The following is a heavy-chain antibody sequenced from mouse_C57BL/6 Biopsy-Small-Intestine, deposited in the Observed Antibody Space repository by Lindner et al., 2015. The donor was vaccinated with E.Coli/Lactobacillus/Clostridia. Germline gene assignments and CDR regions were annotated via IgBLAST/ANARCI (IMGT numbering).Heavy chain of an antibody. V-gene: IGHV1-81*01. D-gene: IGHD1-1*01. CDR3: ARDSSSWYYYYHGMDV. CDR1: GYTFTSYG. J-gene: IGHJ1*01. Sequence: SVKVSCKASGYTFTSYGISWVRQAPGQGLEWMGWISAYNGNTNYAQKFQGRVTMTTDTSTSTAYMELRSLRSDDTAVYYCARDSSSWYYYYHGMDVWGQGTTVTASS. CDR2: ISAYNGNT.